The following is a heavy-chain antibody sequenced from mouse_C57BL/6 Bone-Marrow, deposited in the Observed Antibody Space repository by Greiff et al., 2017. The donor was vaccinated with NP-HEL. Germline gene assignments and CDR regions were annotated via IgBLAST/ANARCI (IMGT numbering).Heavy chain of an antibody. Sequence: VKLVESGPGLVKPSQSLFLPCSITGFPITSGYYWIWLRQSPGKPLEWMGYITHSGATFYHPSLQSPISITRETSKNQFFLQLNSVTTEDTAMDYCTGDSAGYGDCDYWGQGTTLTVSS. V-gene: IGHV12-3*01. D-gene: IGHD3-2*02. CDR2: ITHSGAT. CDR1: GFPITSGYY. CDR3: TGDSAGYGDCDY. J-gene: IGHJ2*01.